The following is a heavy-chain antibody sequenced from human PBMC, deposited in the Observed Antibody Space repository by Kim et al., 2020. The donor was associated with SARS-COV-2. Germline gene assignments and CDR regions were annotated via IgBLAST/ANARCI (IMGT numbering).Heavy chain of an antibody. Sequence: GESLKISCKGSGYSFTSYWIGWVRQMPGKGLEWMGIIYPGDSDTRYSPSFQGQVTISADKSISTAYLQWSSLKASDTAMYYCASSSYSSGWYVSWGFDYWGQGTLVTVSS. J-gene: IGHJ4*02. CDR2: IYPGDSDT. CDR1: GYSFTSYW. D-gene: IGHD6-19*01. CDR3: ASSSYSSGWYVSWGFDY. V-gene: IGHV5-51*01.